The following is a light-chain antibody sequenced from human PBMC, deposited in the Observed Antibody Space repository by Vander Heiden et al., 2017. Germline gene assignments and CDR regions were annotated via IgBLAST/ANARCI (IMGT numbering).Light chain of an antibody. J-gene: IGLJ3*02. Sequence: LTPPPSASGPPVQRVTISCAGSSSNIGSNTVTWYQQLPGTAPKLPIYSNNQRPSGVPDRFSGSKSGTSASLAISGLQSEDEADYYCAAWDDSLNSWVFGGGTKLTVL. CDR2: SNN. V-gene: IGLV1-44*01. CDR1: SSNIGSNT. CDR3: AAWDDSLNSWV.